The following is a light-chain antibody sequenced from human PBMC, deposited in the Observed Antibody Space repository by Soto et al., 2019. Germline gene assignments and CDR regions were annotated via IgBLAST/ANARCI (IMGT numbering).Light chain of an antibody. Sequence: DIQMTQSPSSLSASVGDRVTSTCQASQDINNYLNWYQQKPGKAPKLLIYDASNLETGVPSRFSGSGSGTDFSFTISSLQPEDIATYYCQQSGNLPTFGGGTKVEIK. CDR2: DAS. CDR1: QDINNY. J-gene: IGKJ4*01. CDR3: QQSGNLPT. V-gene: IGKV1-33*01.